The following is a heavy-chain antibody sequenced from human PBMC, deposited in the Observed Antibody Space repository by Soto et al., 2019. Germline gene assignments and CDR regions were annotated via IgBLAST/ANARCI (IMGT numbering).Heavy chain of an antibody. V-gene: IGHV3-23*01. CDR2: ISGSGGST. CDR1: GFTFSTYA. J-gene: IGHJ3*02. CDR3: AHPRGFGVFDAYDI. Sequence: GGSLRLSCAASGFTFSTYAMSWVRQAPGKGLVWVSAISGSGGSTFYADSVKGRFTISRDNSMNTLYLQMNSLRTKDTAVYYCAHPRGFGVFDAYDIWGQGTMVTVSS. D-gene: IGHD3-10*01.